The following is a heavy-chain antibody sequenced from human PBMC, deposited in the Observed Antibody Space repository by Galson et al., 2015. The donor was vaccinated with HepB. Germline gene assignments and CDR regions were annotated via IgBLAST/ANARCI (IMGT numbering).Heavy chain of an antibody. CDR2: ISYDGSNK. V-gene: IGHV3-30*04. CDR1: GFTFSSYA. CDR3: ARDFEAVAGNLDY. Sequence: SLRLSCAASGFTFSSYAMHWVRQAPGKGLEWVAVISYDGSNKYYADSVKGRFTISRDNSKNTLYLQMNSLRAEDTAVYYCARDFEAVAGNLDYWGQGTLVTVSS. J-gene: IGHJ4*02. D-gene: IGHD6-19*01.